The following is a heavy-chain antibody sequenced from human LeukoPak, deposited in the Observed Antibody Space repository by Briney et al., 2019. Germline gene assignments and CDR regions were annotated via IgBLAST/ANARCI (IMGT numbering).Heavy chain of an antibody. CDR1: GGSISSGGYY. J-gene: IGHJ3*02. Sequence: PSQTLSLTCTVSGGSISSGGYYWSWIRQHPGKGREWIGYIYYSGSTYYNPSLKSRVTISVDTSKNQFSLKLSSVTAADTAVYYCARELITIYGVVTPRYAFDIWGQGTMVTVSS. CDR3: ARELITIYGVVTPRYAFDI. V-gene: IGHV4-31*03. CDR2: IYYSGST. D-gene: IGHD3-3*01.